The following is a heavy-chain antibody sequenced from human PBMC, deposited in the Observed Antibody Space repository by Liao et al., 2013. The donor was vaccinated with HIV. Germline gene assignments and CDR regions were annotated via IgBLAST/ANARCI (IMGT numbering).Heavy chain of an antibody. CDR3: ARGGGGFDI. J-gene: IGHJ3*02. Sequence: QVHLQESGPGLVKPSQTLSLTCTVSGGAISGGDYYWTWIRQSAGRGLEWIGRISGSGSTNYNPSLKRRVTLSIDTSKNQFYLNLNSMTAADTAVYYCARGGGGFDIWGQGAVVIVSS. CDR1: GGAISGGDYY. V-gene: IGHV4-61*02. CDR2: ISGSGST.